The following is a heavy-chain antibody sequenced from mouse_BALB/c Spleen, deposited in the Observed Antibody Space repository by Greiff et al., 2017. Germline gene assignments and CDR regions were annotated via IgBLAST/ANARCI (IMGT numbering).Heavy chain of an antibody. CDR1: GFAFSSYD. CDR3: ARHYYDYDGFAY. CDR2: ISSGGGST. V-gene: IGHV5-12-1*01. D-gene: IGHD2-4*01. Sequence: DVKLVESGGGLVKPGGSLKLSCAASGFAFSSYDMSWVRQTPEKRLEWVAYISSGGGSTYYPDTVKGRFTISRDNAKNTLYLQMSSLKSEDTAMYYCARHYYDYDGFAYWGQGTLVTVSA. J-gene: IGHJ3*01.